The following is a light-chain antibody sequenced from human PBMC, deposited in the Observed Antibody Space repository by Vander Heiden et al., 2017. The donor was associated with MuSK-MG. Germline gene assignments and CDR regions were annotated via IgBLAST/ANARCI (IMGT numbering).Light chain of an antibody. CDR3: RQYNGYSET. CDR2: KAS. CDR1: RSISSW. Sequence: DIRMTQSPSTLSASVGDRVTITCRASRSISSWLAWYQQKTGKAPKLLVYKASSLESGVPSRFSGSGSWAEVTLTIISLQPDDFATYYCRQYNGYSETFGQGTKVEIK. V-gene: IGKV1-5*03. J-gene: IGKJ1*01.